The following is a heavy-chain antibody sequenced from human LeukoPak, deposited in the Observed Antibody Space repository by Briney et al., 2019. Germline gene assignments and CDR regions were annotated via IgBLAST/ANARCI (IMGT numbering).Heavy chain of an antibody. J-gene: IGHJ4*02. D-gene: IGHD3-9*01. V-gene: IGHV4-39*01. Sequence: SETLSLTCTVSGGSISSSSYYWGWIRQPPGKGLEWIGSTYYSGSTYYNPSLKSRVTISVDTSKNQFSLKLSSVTAADTAVYYCARHSYDILTGYYPTLFDYWGQGTLVTVSS. CDR1: GGSISSSSYY. CDR3: ARHSYDILTGYYPTLFDY. CDR2: TYYSGST.